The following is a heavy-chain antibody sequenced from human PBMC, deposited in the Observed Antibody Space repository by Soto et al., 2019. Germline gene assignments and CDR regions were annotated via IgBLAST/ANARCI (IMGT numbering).Heavy chain of an antibody. J-gene: IGHJ4*02. D-gene: IGHD4-17*01. Sequence: SETLSLTCAVSGGSISSGGYSWSWIRQPPGKGLEWIGYIYHSGSTYYNPSLKSRVTISVDRSKDQFSLKLSSVTAADTAVYYCARATKSNGAFDYWGQGTLVTVSS. CDR2: IYHSGST. V-gene: IGHV4-30-2*01. CDR3: ARATKSNGAFDY. CDR1: GGSISSGGYS.